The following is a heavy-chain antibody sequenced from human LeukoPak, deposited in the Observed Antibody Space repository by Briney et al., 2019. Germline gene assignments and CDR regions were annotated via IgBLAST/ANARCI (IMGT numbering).Heavy chain of an antibody. D-gene: IGHD5-18*01. CDR1: GFTFSSYW. J-gene: IGHJ4*02. V-gene: IGHV3-7*01. CDR3: ARADWDTAMIDY. CDR2: IKQDGSEK. Sequence: GGSLRLSCAASGFTFSSYWMSWGRQAPGKGLEWGANIKQDGSEKHYVDSVKGRFTISRDNAKNSLYLQMNSLRAEDTAVYYCARADWDTAMIDYWGQGTLVTVSS.